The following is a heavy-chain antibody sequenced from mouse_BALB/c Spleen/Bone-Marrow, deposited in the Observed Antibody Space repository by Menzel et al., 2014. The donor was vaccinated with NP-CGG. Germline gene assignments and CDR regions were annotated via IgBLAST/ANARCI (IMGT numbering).Heavy chain of an antibody. CDR2: IDPANGNT. V-gene: IGHV14-3*02. Sequence: VQLKESGAELVKPGASVKLSCTASGFNIKDTYMHWVKQRPEQGLEWIGRIDPANGNTKYDPKFQGKATITADTSSNTAYLQLSSLTSEDTAVYYCARGDYGGFAYWGQGTLVTVSA. CDR3: ARGDYGGFAY. D-gene: IGHD2-4*01. J-gene: IGHJ3*01. CDR1: GFNIKDTY.